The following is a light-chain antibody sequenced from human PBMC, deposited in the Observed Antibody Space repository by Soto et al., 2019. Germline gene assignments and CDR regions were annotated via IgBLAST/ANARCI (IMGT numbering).Light chain of an antibody. CDR2: EVT. V-gene: IGLV2-14*01. CDR3: SSYTTSSTLV. Sequence: LTQPASVSGSPGQSITISCTGTSSDVGGYDYVSWYQQHPGKAPKLMIYEVTNRPSGVSDRFSGSKSGNTASLSISGLQAEDEADYFCSSYTTSSTLVFGTGTKVTVL. CDR1: SSDVGGYDY. J-gene: IGLJ1*01.